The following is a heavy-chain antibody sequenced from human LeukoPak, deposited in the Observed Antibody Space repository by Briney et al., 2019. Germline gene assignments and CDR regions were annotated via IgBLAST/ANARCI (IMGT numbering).Heavy chain of an antibody. V-gene: IGHV3-49*03. Sequence: GGSLRLSCTASGFTFGDYAMSWFRQAPGKGPEWVGFIRSKAYGGTTEYAASVKGRFTISRDDSKSIAYLQMNSLKTEDTAVYYCTREGHDILTGYYMTIDYWGQGTLVTVSS. D-gene: IGHD3-9*01. J-gene: IGHJ4*02. CDR3: TREGHDILTGYYMTIDY. CDR2: IRSKAYGGTT. CDR1: GFTFGDYA.